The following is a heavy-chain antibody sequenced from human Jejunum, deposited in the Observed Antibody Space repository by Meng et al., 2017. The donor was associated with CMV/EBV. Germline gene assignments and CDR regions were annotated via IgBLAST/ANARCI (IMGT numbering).Heavy chain of an antibody. D-gene: IGHD3-16*01. CDR2: VEQRGGR. Sequence: ISGVDHGVWIREPPGKGRGGSGRVEQRGGRYQNPSRRSRVTLLVETSKNQFSLKLTSVTAADTAIYYGARAGGGEYSSPTSYFDYWGQGTLVTVSS. CDR3: ARAGGGEYSSPTSYFDY. CDR1: ISGVDH. J-gene: IGHJ4*02. V-gene: IGHV4-38-2*02.